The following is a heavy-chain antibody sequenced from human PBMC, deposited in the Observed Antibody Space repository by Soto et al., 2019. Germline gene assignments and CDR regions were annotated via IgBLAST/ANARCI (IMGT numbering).Heavy chain of an antibody. CDR1: GFSLSTSGMG. CDR2: INWHDDK. V-gene: IGHV2-5*01. D-gene: IGHD3-10*01. Sequence: QITLKESGPTLVKPTQTLTLTCTFSGFSLSTSGMGVGWIRQPPGKALEWLALINWHDDKRYSPSVNNRLTVTKDDSKNQVVLTMTDMEPVDTATYYCVRRQRDSGPNGDYWGQGILVTVSS. J-gene: IGHJ4*02. CDR3: VRRQRDSGPNGDY.